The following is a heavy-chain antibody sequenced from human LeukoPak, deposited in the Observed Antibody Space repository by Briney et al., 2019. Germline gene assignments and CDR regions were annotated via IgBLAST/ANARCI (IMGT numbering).Heavy chain of an antibody. CDR3: ARDYYGSGSYYTYYFDY. CDR2: INHSGST. CDR1: GGSISSYY. V-gene: IGHV4-34*01. Sequence: SETLSLTCTVSGGSISSYYWSWIRQPPGKGLEWIGEINHSGSTNYNPSLKSRVTISLDTSKSQFSLKVRYVTAADTAVYYCARDYYGSGSYYTYYFDYWGQGTLVTVSS. D-gene: IGHD3-10*01. J-gene: IGHJ4*02.